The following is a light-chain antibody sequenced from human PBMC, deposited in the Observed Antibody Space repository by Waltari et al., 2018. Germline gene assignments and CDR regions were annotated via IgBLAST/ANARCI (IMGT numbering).Light chain of an antibody. CDR2: DVS. V-gene: IGLV2-14*03. Sequence: QSALTQPASVSGSPGQSITISCTGTNSDVGAYQYVSWYQQNPGKAPKLIIFDVSRRPSGFSSRFSGSQSGRTASLTISGLQAGDEADYYCSSYTTSATWVFGGGTRVAVL. CDR3: SSYTTSATWV. J-gene: IGLJ3*02. CDR1: NSDVGAYQY.